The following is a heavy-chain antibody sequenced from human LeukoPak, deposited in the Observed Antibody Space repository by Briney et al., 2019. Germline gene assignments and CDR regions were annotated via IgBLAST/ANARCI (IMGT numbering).Heavy chain of an antibody. CDR3: ARKAPKKGWFDP. V-gene: IGHV4-4*09. Sequence: SETLSLTCTVSGGSNNSYYWSWVRQPPGKGLEWIGYTHPSGNTNYSPSLKSRVTISIDTSRNQFSLKLSSVTAADTAVYYCARKAPKKGWFDPWGQGTLVTVSS. J-gene: IGHJ5*02. CDR2: THPSGNT. CDR1: GGSNNSYY.